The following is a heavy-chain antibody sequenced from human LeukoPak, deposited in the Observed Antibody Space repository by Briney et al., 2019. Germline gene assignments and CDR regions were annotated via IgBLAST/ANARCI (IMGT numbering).Heavy chain of an antibody. CDR1: GFTFSDYY. CDR2: ISSSGSTI. V-gene: IGHV3-11*01. CDR3: ARESGSRGPIRYFDWFSDY. Sequence: GGSLRLSCAASGFTFSDYYMSWIRQAPGKGLEWVSYISSSGSTIYYADSVKGRFTISRDNAKNSLYLQMNSLRAEHTAVYYCARESGSRGPIRYFDWFSDYWGQGTLVTVSS. J-gene: IGHJ4*02. D-gene: IGHD3-9*01.